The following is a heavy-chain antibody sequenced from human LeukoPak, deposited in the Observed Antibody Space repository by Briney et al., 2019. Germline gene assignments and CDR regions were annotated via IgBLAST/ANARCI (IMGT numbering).Heavy chain of an antibody. CDR3: ARDFWQRGYYYDSSGYPPFDY. V-gene: IGHV3-23*01. D-gene: IGHD3-22*01. CDR2: ISGSGGST. J-gene: IGHJ4*02. Sequence: PGGSLRLSCAASGFTFSSYAMSWDRQAPGKGLEWVSAISGSGGSTYYADSVKGRFTISRDNSKNSLYLQMNSLRAEDTAVYYCARDFWQRGYYYDSSGYPPFDYWGQGTLVTVSS. CDR1: GFTFSSYA.